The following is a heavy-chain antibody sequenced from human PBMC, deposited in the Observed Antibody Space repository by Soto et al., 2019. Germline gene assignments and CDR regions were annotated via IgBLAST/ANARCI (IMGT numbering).Heavy chain of an antibody. V-gene: IGHV4-34*01. CDR3: ARMAGPWYFDL. CDR2: INHSGSS. CDR1: GGSFSGFY. Sequence: QVQLQQWGAGLLKPLETLSLTCAVHGGSFSGFYWTWIRQPPGKGLEWIGEINHSGSSNYNPPLKSRVTMSLDTSRNQFSLSLNSVTAADTAVYYCARMAGPWYFDLWGRGTLVTVSS. J-gene: IGHJ2*01.